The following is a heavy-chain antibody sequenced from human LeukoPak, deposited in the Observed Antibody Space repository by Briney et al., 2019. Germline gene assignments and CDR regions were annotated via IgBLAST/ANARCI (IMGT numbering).Heavy chain of an antibody. Sequence: GGSLRLSCAASGFTFDDYGISCVRQPPGKGLEWVSCINWNGGSTAYVDSVKGRFTISRDNAKNSLYLQMNSLRAEDTALYYCAREDGGLKNWGQGTQVTVSS. J-gene: IGHJ4*02. CDR3: AREDGGLKN. CDR1: GFTFDDYG. V-gene: IGHV3-20*04. CDR2: INWNGGST. D-gene: IGHD4-23*01.